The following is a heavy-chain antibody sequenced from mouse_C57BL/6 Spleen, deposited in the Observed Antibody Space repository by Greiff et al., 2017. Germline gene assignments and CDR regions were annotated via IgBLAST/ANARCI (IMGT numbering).Heavy chain of an antibody. CDR1: GYTFTSYW. CDR2: IYPGSGST. Sequence: VQLLQSGAELVKPGASVKMSCKASGYTFTSYWITWVKQRPGQGLEWIGDIYPGSGSTNYNEKFKSKATLTVDTSSSTAYMQLSSLTSEDSAVYYCARWDYGSWFAYWGQGTLVTVSA. CDR3: ARWDYGSWFAY. D-gene: IGHD2-2*01. J-gene: IGHJ3*01. V-gene: IGHV1-55*01.